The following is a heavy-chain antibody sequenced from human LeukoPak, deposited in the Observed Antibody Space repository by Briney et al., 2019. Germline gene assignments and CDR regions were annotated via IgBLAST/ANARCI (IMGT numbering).Heavy chain of an antibody. Sequence: SVKVSCKASGGTFSSYAISWVRQAPGQGLEWMGGIIPFFGTANYAQKFQGRVTITADESTSTAYMELSSLRSEHTAVYYCARTDLYDILTGSTYYYYYMDVWGKGTTVTISS. CDR1: GGTFSSYA. V-gene: IGHV1-69*13. CDR3: ARTDLYDILTGSTYYYYYMDV. J-gene: IGHJ6*03. CDR2: IIPFFGTA. D-gene: IGHD3-9*01.